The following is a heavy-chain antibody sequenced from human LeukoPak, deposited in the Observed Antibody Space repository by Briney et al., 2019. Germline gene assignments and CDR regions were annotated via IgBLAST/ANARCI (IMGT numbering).Heavy chain of an antibody. CDR2: IWYDGSNK. Sequence: GRSLRLSCAASGFTFSSYGMHWVRQAPGKGLEWVAVIWYDGSNKYYADPVKGRLTISRDNSKNTLYLQMNSLRAEDTAVYYCARQYYYDSSGYYFDYWGQGTLVTVSS. CDR3: ARQYYYDSSGYYFDY. J-gene: IGHJ4*02. D-gene: IGHD3-22*01. V-gene: IGHV3-33*01. CDR1: GFTFSSYG.